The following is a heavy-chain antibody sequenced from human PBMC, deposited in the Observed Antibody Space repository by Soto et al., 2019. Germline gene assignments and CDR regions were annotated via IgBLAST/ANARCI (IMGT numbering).Heavy chain of an antibody. CDR3: ARRGYSSGGDHDAFDI. CDR1: GYSFTSYW. D-gene: IGHD6-19*01. J-gene: IGHJ3*02. CDR2: IDPSDSYT. V-gene: IGHV5-10-1*01. Sequence: GESLKISCKGSGYSFTSYWITWVRQMPGKGLEWMGRIDPSDSYTNYSPSFQGHVTISADKSISTAYLQWSSLKASDTAMYYCARRGYSSGGDHDAFDIWGKGTMVPVSS.